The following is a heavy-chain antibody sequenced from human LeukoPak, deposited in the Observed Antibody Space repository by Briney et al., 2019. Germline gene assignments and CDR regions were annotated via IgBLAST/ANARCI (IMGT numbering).Heavy chain of an antibody. CDR3: ARLLAAPYYINY. D-gene: IGHD6-25*01. CDR2: IYPRDSDT. CDR1: GYKFTNYW. V-gene: IGHV5-51*01. J-gene: IGHJ4*02. Sequence: KPGESLKISCQGSGYKFTNYWIAWVRQMPGQGLEWLGIIYPRDSDTRYSPSFQGQVTISVDTSTDTAYLQWSSLKAPDTAMYYCARLLAAPYYINYWGQGTLVTVSS.